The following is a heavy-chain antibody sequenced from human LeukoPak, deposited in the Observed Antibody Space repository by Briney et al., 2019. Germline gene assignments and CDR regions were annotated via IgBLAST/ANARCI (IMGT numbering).Heavy chain of an antibody. CDR3: ARDRVGDTSDY. V-gene: IGHV3-20*04. Sequence: RSLRLSCAASAFTFDDYAMRWVRQAPGKGLEWFSGINWKGGSTAYADSVKGRFTISRDNAKNSLYLQMNSLRAEDTALYYCARDRVGDTSDYWGQGTLVTVSS. CDR2: INWKGGST. D-gene: IGHD1-26*01. J-gene: IGHJ4*02. CDR1: AFTFDDYA.